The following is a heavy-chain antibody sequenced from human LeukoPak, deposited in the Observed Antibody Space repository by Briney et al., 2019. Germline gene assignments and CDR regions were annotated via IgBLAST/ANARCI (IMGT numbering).Heavy chain of an antibody. CDR1: GGTFSSYA. Sequence: ASVKVSCKASGGTFSSYAISWVRQAPGQGLEWMGWISAYNGNTNYAQKLQGRVTMTTDTSTSTAYMELRSLRSDDTAVYFCVEMSSGSYWGQGTLVTVSS. V-gene: IGHV1-18*01. D-gene: IGHD3-10*01. CDR3: VEMSSGSY. CDR2: ISAYNGNT. J-gene: IGHJ4*02.